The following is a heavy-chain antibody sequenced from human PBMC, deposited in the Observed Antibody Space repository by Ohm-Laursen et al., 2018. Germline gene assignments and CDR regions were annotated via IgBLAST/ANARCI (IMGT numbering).Heavy chain of an antibody. D-gene: IGHD1-1*01. CDR2: INPNSGGT. V-gene: IGHV1-2*02. CDR1: GYTFTGYY. Sequence: GASVKVSCKASGYTFTGYYMHWVRQAPGQGLEWMGWINPNSGGTNYAQKFQGRVTMTRDTSISTAYMELSRLRSDDTAVYYCATNWNYNYYYGMDVWGQGTTVTVSS. J-gene: IGHJ6*02. CDR3: ATNWNYNYYYGMDV.